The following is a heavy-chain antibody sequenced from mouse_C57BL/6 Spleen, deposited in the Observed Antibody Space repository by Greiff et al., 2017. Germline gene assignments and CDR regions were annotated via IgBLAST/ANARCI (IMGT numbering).Heavy chain of an antibody. Sequence: DVQLVESGGGLVKPGGSLKLSCAASGFTFSDYGMHWVRQAPEKGLEWVAYISSGSSTIYYADTVKGRFTISRDNAKNTLFLQMTSLRSEDTAMYYCARLYYSNFAYWGQGTLVTVSA. V-gene: IGHV5-17*01. CDR3: ARLYYSNFAY. D-gene: IGHD2-5*01. CDR2: ISSGSSTI. J-gene: IGHJ3*01. CDR1: GFTFSDYG.